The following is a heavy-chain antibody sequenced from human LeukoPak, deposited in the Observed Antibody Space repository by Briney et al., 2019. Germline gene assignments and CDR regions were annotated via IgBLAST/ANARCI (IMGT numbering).Heavy chain of an antibody. CDR2: ISYDGSNK. Sequence: GGSLRLSCAASGFTFSSYAMHWVRQAPGKGLEWVAVISYDGSNKYYAASVKGRFTISRDNSKNTLYLQMNSLRAEDTAVYYCARTRSKARAWFDYWGQGTLVTVSS. V-gene: IGHV3-30*04. D-gene: IGHD3-10*01. CDR1: GFTFSSYA. J-gene: IGHJ4*02. CDR3: ARTRSKARAWFDY.